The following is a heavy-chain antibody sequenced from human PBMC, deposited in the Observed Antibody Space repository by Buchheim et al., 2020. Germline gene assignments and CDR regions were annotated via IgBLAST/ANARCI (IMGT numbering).Heavy chain of an antibody. J-gene: IGHJ4*03. CDR3: ATVAGAGHTY. V-gene: IGHV4-39*01. Sequence: QVQLQESGPGLVQPLETLSLTCTVSGVSISSGSFYWAWIRQSPGKGLEWIGSIYDTVTTNYSPSLTSRLNISVDTSKSQFSLKLHSVTAADTAVYYCATVAGAGHTYWGQGIL. CDR2: IYDTVTT. CDR1: GVSISSGSFY. D-gene: IGHD6-19*01.